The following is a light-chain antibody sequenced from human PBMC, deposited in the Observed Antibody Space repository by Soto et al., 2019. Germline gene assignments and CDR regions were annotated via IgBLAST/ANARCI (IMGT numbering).Light chain of an antibody. V-gene: IGLV4-69*01. CDR2: LNSDGSH. CDR1: SGHSSYA. CDR3: QTWGTGITV. J-gene: IGLJ2*01. Sequence: QLVLTQSPSASASLGASVKLTCTLSSGHSSYAIAWHQQQPEKGPRYLMKLNSDGSHSKGDGIPDRFSGSSSGAERYLTISSLQSEDEADYYCQTWGTGITVFGGGTKVTVL.